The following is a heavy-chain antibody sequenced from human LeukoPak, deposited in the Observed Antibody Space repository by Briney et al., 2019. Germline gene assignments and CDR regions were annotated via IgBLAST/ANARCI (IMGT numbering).Heavy chain of an antibody. CDR1: GGPISSSPLY. J-gene: IGHJ4*02. D-gene: IGHD4-11*01. V-gene: IGHV4-39*01. CDR3: ARLMTTVAT. Sequence: PSETLSLTCTVSGGPISSSPLYWGWIRQPPRKGLEWIASVYYNGITYYNPSLKSRVTISVDTSKNQFALKVTSVTAADTAIYYCARLMTTVATWGQGTLVTVSS. CDR2: VYYNGIT.